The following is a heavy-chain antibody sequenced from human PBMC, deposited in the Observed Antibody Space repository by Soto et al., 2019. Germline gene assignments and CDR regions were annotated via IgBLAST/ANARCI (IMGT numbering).Heavy chain of an antibody. CDR1: GFTFSGSA. CDR2: IRSKANSYAT. D-gene: IGHD2-8*01. Sequence: EVQLVESGGGLVQPGGSLKLSCAASGFTFSGSAMHWVRQASGKGLEWVGRIRSKANSYATAYAASVKGRFTISRDDSKNTAYLQMHSLKTEDTAVYYCTRRRCTNGVCYTDYWGQGTLVTVSS. CDR3: TRRRCTNGVCYTDY. J-gene: IGHJ4*02. V-gene: IGHV3-73*01.